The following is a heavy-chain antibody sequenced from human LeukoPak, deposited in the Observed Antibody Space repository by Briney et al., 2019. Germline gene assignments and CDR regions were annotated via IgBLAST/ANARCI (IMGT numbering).Heavy chain of an antibody. D-gene: IGHD6-13*01. CDR2: ISSSSSYI. CDR3: ARGYSSSWHHYYYYMDV. V-gene: IGHV3-21*01. CDR1: GFTFSSYS. J-gene: IGHJ6*03. Sequence: GGSLRLSCAASGFTFSSYSMNWVRQAPGKGLEWVSSISSSSSYIYYADSVKGLFTISRDNAKNSLYLQMNSLRAEDTAVYYCARGYSSSWHHYYYYMDVWGKGTTVTVSS.